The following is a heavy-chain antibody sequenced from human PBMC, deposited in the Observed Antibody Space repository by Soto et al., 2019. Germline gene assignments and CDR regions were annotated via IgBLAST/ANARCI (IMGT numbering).Heavy chain of an antibody. CDR1: GFTFSQYA. D-gene: IGHD6-6*01. Sequence: GGSLRVSCAASGFTFSQYALNWVRQSPGKGLEWVAVILYDGTIEHYADSVKGRFTVSRDNSKNTVYLQMDSLTPEDTGVYYCAREASVAALNWFDPWGQGTLVTVSS. V-gene: IGHV3-30-3*01. J-gene: IGHJ5*02. CDR2: ILYDGTIE. CDR3: AREASVAALNWFDP.